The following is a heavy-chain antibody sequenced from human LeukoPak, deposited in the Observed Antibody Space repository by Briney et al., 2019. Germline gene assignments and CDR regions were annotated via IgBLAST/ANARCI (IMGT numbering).Heavy chain of an antibody. J-gene: IGHJ4*02. CDR1: GGSISSYY. CDR3: AGNVVVAAFQDNYFDY. CDR2: IYTSGST. Sequence: SETLSLTCTVSGGSISSYYWSWIRQPAGKGLEWIGRIYTSGSTNYNPSLKSRVSMSADTSKNQFSLKLSSVTAADTAVYYCAGNVVVAAFQDNYFDYWGQGTLVTVSS. V-gene: IGHV4-4*07. D-gene: IGHD2-15*01.